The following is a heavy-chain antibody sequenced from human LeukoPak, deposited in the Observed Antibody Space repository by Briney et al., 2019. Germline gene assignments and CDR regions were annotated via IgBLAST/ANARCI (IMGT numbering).Heavy chain of an antibody. CDR1: GFTFSSYA. V-gene: IGHV3-23*01. CDR2: ISGSGGST. Sequence: PGGSLRLSCVASGFTFSSYAMSWVRQAPGKGLEWVSAISGSGGSTYYADSVKGRFTISRDNSKNTLYLQMNSLRAEDTAVYYCAKGAYYYGSGPDPDDAFDIWGQGTMVTVSS. J-gene: IGHJ3*02. D-gene: IGHD3-10*01. CDR3: AKGAYYYGSGPDPDDAFDI.